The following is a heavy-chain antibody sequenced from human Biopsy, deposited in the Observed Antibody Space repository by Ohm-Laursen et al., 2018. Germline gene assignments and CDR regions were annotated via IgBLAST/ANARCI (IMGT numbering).Heavy chain of an antibody. CDR1: GATFSNYA. CDR3: TRGGYYYDSLAYYYWFDP. D-gene: IGHD3-22*01. CDR2: INPMFGTA. J-gene: IGHJ5*02. V-gene: IGHV1-69*06. Sequence: SSVKVSCKASGATFSNYAINWLRQAPGQGLEWMGGINPMFGTAKYAQRFQGRVTITADKSTSTVDMELSSLRSDDTAVYYCTRGGYYYDSLAYYYWFDPWGQGTLVTVSS.